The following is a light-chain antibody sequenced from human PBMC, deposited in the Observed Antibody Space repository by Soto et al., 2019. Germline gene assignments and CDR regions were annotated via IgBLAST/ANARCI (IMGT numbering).Light chain of an antibody. V-gene: IGKV3-15*01. J-gene: IGKJ1*01. CDR3: QQYNNWPQT. Sequence: IVLTPSPCTLSLTPGERATLSCGASQSVSSSYLAWYQQKPGQAPRLLIYGASTRATGIPARFSGSGSGTEFTLTISSLQSEDFAVYYCQQYNNWPQTFGQGTKVDIK. CDR1: QSVSSSY. CDR2: GAS.